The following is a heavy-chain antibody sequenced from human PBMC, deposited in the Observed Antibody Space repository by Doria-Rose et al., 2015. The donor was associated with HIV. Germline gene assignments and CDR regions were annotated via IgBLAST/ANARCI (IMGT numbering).Heavy chain of an antibody. D-gene: IGHD6-13*01. CDR2: IFLDDER. J-gene: IGHJ4*02. CDR3: ARIKSSRWYHKYYFDF. CDR1: GVSLSSPGMG. Sequence: QVTLKESGPVLVKPTETLTLTCTVSGVSLSSPGMGVSWIRQPPGKALEWLAHIFLDDERSYKTSLKSRLTTSRGTSKSQVVLTMTDMDPVDTATYYCARIKSSRWYHKYYFDFWGQGTLVIVSA. V-gene: IGHV2-26*01.